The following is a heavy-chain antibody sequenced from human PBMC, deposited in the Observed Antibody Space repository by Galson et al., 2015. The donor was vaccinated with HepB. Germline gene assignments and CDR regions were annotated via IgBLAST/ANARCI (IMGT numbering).Heavy chain of an antibody. V-gene: IGHV3-21*01. CDR2: ISSSSSYI. CDR1: GFTFSSYS. CDR3: ARDVLSAYSVVPAAFDY. Sequence: SLRLSCAASGFTFSSYSMNWVRQAPGKGLEWVSSISSSSSYIYYADSVKGRFTISRDNAKNSLYLQMNSLRAEDTAVYYCARDVLSAYSVVPAAFDYWGQGTLVTVSS. D-gene: IGHD2-2*01. J-gene: IGHJ4*02.